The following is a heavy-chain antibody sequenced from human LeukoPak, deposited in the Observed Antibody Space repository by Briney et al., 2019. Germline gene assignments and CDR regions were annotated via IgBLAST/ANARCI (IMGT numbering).Heavy chain of an antibody. D-gene: IGHD2-21*02. V-gene: IGHV1-18*01. Sequence: ASVKVSCKASGYTFTSYGISWVRQAPGQGLEWMGWISSYNGNTNYAQNLQGRVTMTTDTSTSTAYMELRSLRSDDTAVYYCARDPGSGGDLKYWGQGTLVTVSS. J-gene: IGHJ4*02. CDR3: ARDPGSGGDLKY. CDR1: GYTFTSYG. CDR2: ISSYNGNT.